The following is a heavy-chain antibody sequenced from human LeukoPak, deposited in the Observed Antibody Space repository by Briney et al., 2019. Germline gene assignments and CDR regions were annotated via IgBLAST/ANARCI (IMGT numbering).Heavy chain of an antibody. CDR3: AKSKSLGLQYFDN. J-gene: IGHJ4*02. CDR1: GGSICGYY. Sequence: SETLALTCTVSGGSICGYYWNWIRQSPEKGLGWIGYIYHTGTISYNPSLKTRVTMSMDTSKNQISLRLSSVTAADTAVYYCAKSKSLGLQYFDNWGQGTLATVSS. D-gene: IGHD1-7*01. V-gene: IGHV4-59*01. CDR2: IYHTGTI.